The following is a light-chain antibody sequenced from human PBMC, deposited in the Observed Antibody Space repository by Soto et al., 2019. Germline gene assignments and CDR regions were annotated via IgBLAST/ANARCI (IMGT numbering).Light chain of an antibody. CDR3: AAWDASLNGPYV. Sequence: QSVLTQSPSASGTPGPTVTISCSGSSSNVGTNNVNWYQQRPGTAPKLLIYTNNQRPSGVADRFSASKSGTSASLAISGLPSEDEADYYCAAWDASLNGPYVFGTGTKLTVL. V-gene: IGLV1-44*01. CDR1: SSNVGTNN. CDR2: TNN. J-gene: IGLJ1*01.